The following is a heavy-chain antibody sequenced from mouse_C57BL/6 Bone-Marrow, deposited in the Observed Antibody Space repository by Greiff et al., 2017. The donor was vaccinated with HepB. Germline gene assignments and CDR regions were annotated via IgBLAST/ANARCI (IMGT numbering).Heavy chain of an antibody. CDR2: IYPRSGNT. CDR1: GYTFTSYG. J-gene: IGHJ2*01. D-gene: IGHD1-1*01. Sequence: QVQLKESGAELARPGASVKLFCKASGYTFTSYGISWVKQRTGQGLEWIGEIYPRSGNTYYNEKFKGKATLTADKSSSTAYMELRSLTSEDSAVYFCARDGGYYGSHYFDYWGQGTTLTVSS. CDR3: ARDGGYYGSHYFDY. V-gene: IGHV1-81*01.